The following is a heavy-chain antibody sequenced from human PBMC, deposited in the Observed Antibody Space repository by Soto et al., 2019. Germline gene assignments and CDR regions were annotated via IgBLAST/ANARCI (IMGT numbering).Heavy chain of an antibody. CDR3: AREAGVLWAWFYYMDV. CDR2: IWYDGSNK. J-gene: IGHJ6*03. D-gene: IGHD3-10*01. CDR1: GFTFSSYG. Sequence: GGSLRLSCAASGFTFSSYGMHWVRQAPGKGLEWVAVIWYDGSNKYYADSVKGRFTISRDNSKNTLYLQMNSLRAEDTAVYYCAREAGVLWAWFYYMDVWGKGTTVTVSS. V-gene: IGHV3-33*01.